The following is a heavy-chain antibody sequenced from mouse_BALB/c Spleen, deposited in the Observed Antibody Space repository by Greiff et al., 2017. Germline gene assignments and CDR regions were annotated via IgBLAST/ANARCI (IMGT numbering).Heavy chain of an antibody. CDR2: IDPANGNT. Sequence: VQLQQSGAELVKPGASVKLSCTASGFNIKDTYMHWVKQRPEQGLEWIGRIDPANGNTKYDPKFQGKATITADTSSNTAYLQLSSLTSEDTAVYYCAGTPWFAYWGQGTLVTVSA. CDR1: GFNIKDTY. D-gene: IGHD1-1*01. CDR3: AGTPWFAY. V-gene: IGHV14-3*02. J-gene: IGHJ3*01.